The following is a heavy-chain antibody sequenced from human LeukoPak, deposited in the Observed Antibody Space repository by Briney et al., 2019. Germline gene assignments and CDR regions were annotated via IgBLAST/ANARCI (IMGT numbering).Heavy chain of an antibody. D-gene: IGHD3-22*01. V-gene: IGHV4-34*01. J-gene: IGHJ6*03. CDR3: ARVNYDSSLTGYYYMDV. CDR2: ISHSGST. Sequence: SETLSLTCAVYGWSFSGYYWSWIRQSPGKGWEWIGEISHSGSTNYNPSLKSRVTISVDTSKNQFSLKLWSVTAADTAVYYCARVNYDSSLTGYYYMDVWAKGTTVSVSS. CDR1: GWSFSGYY.